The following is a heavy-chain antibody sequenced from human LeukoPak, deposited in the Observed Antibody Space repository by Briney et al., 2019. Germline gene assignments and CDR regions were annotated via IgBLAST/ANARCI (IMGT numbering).Heavy chain of an antibody. CDR3: ARGGHHYHSSGYYGGTNFDY. D-gene: IGHD3-22*01. CDR1: GFTFSSYW. Sequence: PGGSLRLSCAASGFTFSSYWMHWARQDPGKGLVWVSRISSDESSTSYADSVKGRFTISRDNAKNTLYLQMNSLRAEDTALYYCARGGHHYHSSGYYGGTNFDYWGQGTLVTVSS. J-gene: IGHJ4*02. V-gene: IGHV3-74*01. CDR2: ISSDESST.